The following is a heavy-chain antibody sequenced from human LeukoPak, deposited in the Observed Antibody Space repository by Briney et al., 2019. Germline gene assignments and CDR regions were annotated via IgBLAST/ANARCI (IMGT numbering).Heavy chain of an antibody. CDR1: GGSISSGGYY. J-gene: IGHJ6*03. CDR3: AVDDDSTGYYFSMDV. Sequence: SETLSLTCNVSGGSISSGGYYWSWIRQSPGKGLEWIGYIYHSGSTNYNPSFKGRVTISVDTSKNHFSLKLSSVTAADTAVYYCAVDDDSTGYYFSMDVWGKGTTVTVSS. D-gene: IGHD3-22*01. V-gene: IGHV4-61*03. CDR2: IYHSGST.